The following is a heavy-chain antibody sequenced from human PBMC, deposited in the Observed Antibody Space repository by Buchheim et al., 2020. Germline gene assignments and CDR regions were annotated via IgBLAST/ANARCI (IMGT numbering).Heavy chain of an antibody. Sequence: QVQLVESGGGVVQPGRSLRLSCAASGFTFSSYGMHWVRQAPGKGLEWVAVISYDGSNKYYADSVKGRVTISRDNSKNTLYLQMNSLRAEDTAVYYCAKDSEMGATAIPSYFDYWGQGTL. J-gene: IGHJ4*02. CDR2: ISYDGSNK. CDR3: AKDSEMGATAIPSYFDY. D-gene: IGHD1-26*01. V-gene: IGHV3-30*18. CDR1: GFTFSSYG.